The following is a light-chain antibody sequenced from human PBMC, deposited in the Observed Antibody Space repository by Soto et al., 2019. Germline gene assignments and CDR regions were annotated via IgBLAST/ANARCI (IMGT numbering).Light chain of an antibody. J-gene: IGLJ1*01. Sequence: QSVLTQPASVSGSPGQSITISFTATTSDVDNGTFLSWYQHHPGKAPKLIVSAVSSRPSGVSSRFSGSKSGNTASLTISGLQADDEADYYCSSYTRSSTYVFGTGTKLTVL. CDR2: AVS. CDR3: SSYTRSSTYV. CDR1: TSDVDNGTF. V-gene: IGLV2-14*01.